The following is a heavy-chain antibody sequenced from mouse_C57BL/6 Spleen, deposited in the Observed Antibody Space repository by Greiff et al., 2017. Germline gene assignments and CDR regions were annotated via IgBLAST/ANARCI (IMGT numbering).Heavy chain of an antibody. Sequence: EVKLVESGPELVKPGASVKISCKASGYSFTGYYMHWVKQSSEKSLEWIGEINPSTGGTSYNQKFKGKATLTVDKSSSTAYMQLKSLTSEDSAVYYCARRGETGKYFDYWGQGTTLTVSS. J-gene: IGHJ2*01. V-gene: IGHV1-43*01. CDR2: INPSTGGT. CDR3: ARRGETGKYFDY. D-gene: IGHD4-1*01. CDR1: GYSFTGYY.